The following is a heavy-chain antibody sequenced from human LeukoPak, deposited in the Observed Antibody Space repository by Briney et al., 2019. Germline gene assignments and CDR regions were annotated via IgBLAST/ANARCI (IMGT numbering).Heavy chain of an antibody. CDR1: GGSISSYY. CDR3: AVDYGGKPQSSRDFDY. D-gene: IGHD4-23*01. J-gene: IGHJ4*02. CDR2: IYYSVTT. V-gene: IGHV4-59*04. Sequence: SETLSLTCTVSGGSISSYYWSWIRQPPGKGLEWIGSIYYSVTTYYNPSLKSRVTTSVDTSKNQFSLKLSSVTAADTAVYYCAVDYGGKPQSSRDFDYWGQGTLVTVCS.